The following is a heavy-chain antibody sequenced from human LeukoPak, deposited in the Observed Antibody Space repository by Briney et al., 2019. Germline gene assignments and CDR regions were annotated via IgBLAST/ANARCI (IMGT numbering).Heavy chain of an antibody. CDR2: ISAYNGNT. V-gene: IGHV1-18*01. Sequence: ASVKVSCKASGYTFTSYGISWVRQAPGQGLEWMGWISAYNGNTNYAQKLQGRVTMTTDTSTSTAYMELRSLRSDDTAVYYCASVTMVRGVISSRFNWFDPWGQGTLVTVSS. D-gene: IGHD3-10*01. CDR3: ASVTMVRGVISSRFNWFDP. J-gene: IGHJ5*02. CDR1: GYTFTSYG.